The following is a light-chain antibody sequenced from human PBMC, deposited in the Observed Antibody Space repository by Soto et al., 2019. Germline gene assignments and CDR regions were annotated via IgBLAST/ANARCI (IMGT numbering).Light chain of an antibody. CDR1: QSVSSK. V-gene: IGKV3-15*01. J-gene: IGKJ3*01. CDR2: DAS. Sequence: EIVMTQSPATLSVSPGERATLSCWASQSVSSKLAWYQQKPGQAPRLLISDASTRATGIPGRFSGSGSGTEFTLTITSLQSEDFAVYYCQQYHDWPPFTFGPGTKVDI. CDR3: QQYHDWPPFT.